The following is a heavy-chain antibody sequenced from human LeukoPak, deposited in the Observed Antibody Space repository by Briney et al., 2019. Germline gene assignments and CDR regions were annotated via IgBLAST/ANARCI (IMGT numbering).Heavy chain of an antibody. Sequence: PSETLSLTCTVSGGSISSGHYYWSWIRQRAGKGLEWIGRIHTSGSTNYNPSLKSRGTMTVDTSKNQFSLKLNSVTAADTAVYYCARGYWRDAFDIWGQGTMVTVSS. J-gene: IGHJ3*02. CDR1: GGSISSGHYY. CDR2: IHTSGST. D-gene: IGHD1-14*01. V-gene: IGHV4-61*02. CDR3: ARGYWRDAFDI.